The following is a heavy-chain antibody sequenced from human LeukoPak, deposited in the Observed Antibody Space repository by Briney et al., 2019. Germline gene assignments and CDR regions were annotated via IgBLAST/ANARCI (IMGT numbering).Heavy chain of an antibody. D-gene: IGHD3-9*01. V-gene: IGHV3-9*01. CDR2: ISWNSGSI. CDR3: AREIFAGGPFDY. J-gene: IGHJ4*02. CDR1: GFTFDDYA. Sequence: QSGGSLRLSCAASGFTFDDYAMHWVRQAPGKGLEWVSGISWNSGSIGYADSVKGRFTISRDNAKNSLYLQMNSLRAEDTAAYYCAREIFAGGPFDYWGQGTLVTVSS.